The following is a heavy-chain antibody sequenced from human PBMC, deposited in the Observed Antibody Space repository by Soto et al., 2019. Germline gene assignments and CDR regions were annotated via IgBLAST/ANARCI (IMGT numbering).Heavy chain of an antibody. CDR3: ARDYDFWSGYSSPYGMDV. Sequence: GAPVKVSWKASGYTFTRYRSSWVRQTHGKGLEWMGWISAYNGNTNYAQKLQGRVTMTTDTSTSTAYMELRSLRSDDTAVYYCARDYDFWSGYSSPYGMDVWGQGTTVTVSS. CDR2: ISAYNGNT. J-gene: IGHJ6*02. V-gene: IGHV1-18*01. CDR1: GYTFTRYR. D-gene: IGHD3-3*01.